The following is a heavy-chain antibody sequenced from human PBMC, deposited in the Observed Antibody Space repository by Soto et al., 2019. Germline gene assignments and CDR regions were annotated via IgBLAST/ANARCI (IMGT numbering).Heavy chain of an antibody. D-gene: IGHD2-15*01. V-gene: IGHV4-31*03. J-gene: IGHJ4*02. CDR3: ARNYCSGGSCYFDY. Sequence: SSETLSLTCTVSGGSISSGGYYWSWIRQHPGKGLEWIGYIYYSGSTYYNPSLKSRVTISVDTSKNQFSLKLSSVTAADTAVYYCARNYCSGGSCYFDYWGQGTLVTVSS. CDR1: GGSISSGGYY. CDR2: IYYSGST.